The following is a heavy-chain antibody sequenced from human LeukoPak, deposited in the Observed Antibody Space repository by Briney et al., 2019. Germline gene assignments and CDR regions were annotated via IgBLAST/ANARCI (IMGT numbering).Heavy chain of an antibody. D-gene: IGHD3-22*01. CDR3: ARVGASQTYYYDSSGYEKYYFDY. V-gene: IGHV3-21*01. CDR1: GFTFSGYS. CDR2: ISGGSDYI. J-gene: IGHJ4*02. Sequence: GGSLRLSCAASGFTFSGYSMTWVRQAPGKGLEWVSSISGGSDYIFHADSVKGRFTISRDNAKNSLYVQMNSLRAEDTAVYYCARVGASQTYYYDSSGYEKYYFDYWGQGTLVTVSS.